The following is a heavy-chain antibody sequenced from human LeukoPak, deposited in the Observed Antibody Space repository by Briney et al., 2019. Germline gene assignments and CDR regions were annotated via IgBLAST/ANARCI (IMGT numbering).Heavy chain of an antibody. V-gene: IGHV3-23*01. Sequence: GGSLRLSCAASGFTFSSYAMSWVRQAPGKGLEWVSATSGSGGSTYYADSVKGRFTISRDNSKNTLYLQMNSLRAEDTAVYYCARADSSGYYSSPDYWGQGTLVTVSS. CDR1: GFTFSSYA. CDR2: TSGSGGST. J-gene: IGHJ4*02. CDR3: ARADSSGYYSSPDY. D-gene: IGHD3-22*01.